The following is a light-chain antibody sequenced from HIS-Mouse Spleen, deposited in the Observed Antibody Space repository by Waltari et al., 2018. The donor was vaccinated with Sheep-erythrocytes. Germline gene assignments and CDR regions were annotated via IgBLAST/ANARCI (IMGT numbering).Light chain of an antibody. CDR2: AAS. Sequence: DIQMTQSPSSLSASVGDRVTITCRASQSISSYLNWYQQKPGNAHKLLIYAASSLQSGVPSRFSGSGSGTEFTLTISSLQPEDFATYYCQQSYSTPPRTFGGGTKVEIK. CDR1: QSISSY. V-gene: IGKV1-39*01. J-gene: IGKJ4*01. CDR3: QQSYSTPPRT.